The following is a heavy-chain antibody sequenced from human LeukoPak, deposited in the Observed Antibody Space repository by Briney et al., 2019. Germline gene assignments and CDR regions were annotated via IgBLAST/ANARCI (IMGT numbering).Heavy chain of an antibody. CDR1: GFTFSSYE. Sequence: PGGSLRLSCAASGFTFSSYEMNWVRQAPGKGLEWVSYISSSGSTIYYADSVKGRFTISRDNAKNSLYLQMNSLRAEDTAVYYCARSRRRELLGTYFDYWGQGTLVTVSS. J-gene: IGHJ4*02. V-gene: IGHV3-48*03. CDR2: ISSSGSTI. CDR3: ARSRRRELLGTYFDY. D-gene: IGHD1-26*01.